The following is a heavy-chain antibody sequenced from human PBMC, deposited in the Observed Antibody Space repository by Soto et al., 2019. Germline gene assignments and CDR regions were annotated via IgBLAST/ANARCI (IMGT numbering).Heavy chain of an antibody. CDR2: ISGSGGST. D-gene: IGHD6-19*01. V-gene: IGHV3-23*01. CDR3: AKHQSLNLQWKGMDV. CDR1: GFTFSSYA. Sequence: EVQLLESGGGLVQPGGSLRLSCAASGFTFSSYAMGWVRQAPGKGLEWVSAISGSGGSTYYADSVKGRFTISRDNSKNTLYLQMNSLRAEDTAVYYCAKHQSLNLQWKGMDVWGQGTTVTVSS. J-gene: IGHJ6*02.